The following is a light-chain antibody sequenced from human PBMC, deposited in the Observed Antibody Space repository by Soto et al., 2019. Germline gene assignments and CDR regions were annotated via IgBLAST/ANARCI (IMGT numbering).Light chain of an antibody. J-gene: IGKJ2*01. CDR3: QQYNNWPLYT. CDR1: QSVAGN. CDR2: DAS. Sequence: EILMTQSPATLSVSPGERPTFSCRASQSVAGNLAGYQQRPARAPRLLIYDASTRATDIPARFSRSGSGTDFTLNICSLQSEDFALYYCQQYNNWPLYTFGQGTKLEIK. V-gene: IGKV3-15*01.